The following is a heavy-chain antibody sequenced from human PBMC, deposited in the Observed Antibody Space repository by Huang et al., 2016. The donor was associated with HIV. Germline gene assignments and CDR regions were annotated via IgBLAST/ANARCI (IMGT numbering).Heavy chain of an antibody. Sequence: QVQLQESGPGLVKPSETLSLTCTVFGGSISSYYWSRIRQPPGKGLEWIGYIHYSGSTNHNPSLKSRVTTSVDTSKNQFFRKLSSVTAADTAVYYCARGGPYSRDYYYYGMDVWGQGTTVTVSS. CDR2: IHYSGST. CDR3: ARGGPYSRDYYYYGMDV. J-gene: IGHJ6*02. V-gene: IGHV4-59*01. D-gene: IGHD6-13*01. CDR1: GGSISSYY.